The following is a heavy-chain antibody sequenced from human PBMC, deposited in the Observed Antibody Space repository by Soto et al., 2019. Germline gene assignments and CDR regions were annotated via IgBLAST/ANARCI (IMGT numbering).Heavy chain of an antibody. J-gene: IGHJ4*02. V-gene: IGHV4-30-4*01. D-gene: IGHD3-22*01. CDR1: GGSISSGDYY. Sequence: SETLSLTCTVSGGSISSGDYYWSWIRQPPGKGLEWIGYIYYSGSTYYNPSLKSRVTISVDTSKNQFSLKLSSVTAADTAVYYCARDHYYDGSLGYWGQGTLVTVS. CDR2: IYYSGST. CDR3: ARDHYYDGSLGY.